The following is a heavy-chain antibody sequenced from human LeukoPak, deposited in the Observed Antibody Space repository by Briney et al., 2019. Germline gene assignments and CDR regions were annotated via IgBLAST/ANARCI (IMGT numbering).Heavy chain of an antibody. CDR2: IYYSGST. Sequence: SETLSLTCTVSGGSISSYYWSWIRQPPGKGLEWIGYIYYSGSTNYNPSLKSRVTISVDTSKNHFSLKLSSVTAADTAVYYCARRMDYYYYMDVWGKGTTVTVSS. CDR3: ARRMDYYYYMDV. J-gene: IGHJ6*03. CDR1: GGSISSYY. V-gene: IGHV4-59*08.